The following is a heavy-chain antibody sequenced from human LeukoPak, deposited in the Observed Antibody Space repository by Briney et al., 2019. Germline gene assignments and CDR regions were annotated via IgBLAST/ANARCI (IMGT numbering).Heavy chain of an antibody. V-gene: IGHV4-59*01. J-gene: IGHJ4*02. CDR3: ARVRSGSYPAPFDY. Sequence: SETLSLTCTVSGVSINNYYWGWIRQPPGKGLEWIGYIYYSGSTNYNPSLKSRVTISVDTSKNQLSLKLTSVTAADTAVYYCARVRSGSYPAPFDYWGQGTLVTVSS. CDR1: GVSINNYY. CDR2: IYYSGST. D-gene: IGHD1-26*01.